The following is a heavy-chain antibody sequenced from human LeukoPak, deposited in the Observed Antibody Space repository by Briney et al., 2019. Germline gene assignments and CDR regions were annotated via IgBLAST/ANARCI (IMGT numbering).Heavy chain of an antibody. CDR1: GYTFTRYY. V-gene: IGHV1-2*02. Sequence: ASVKVSCKASGYTFTRYYIHWVRQAPGQGLEWMGWINPNSGGTNYAQKFQGRGTMTRDTSISTAYMELSRLRSDDTAIYYCASAYDSRGYYLDYWGQGTLVTVSS. D-gene: IGHD3-22*01. J-gene: IGHJ4*02. CDR2: INPNSGGT. CDR3: ASAYDSRGYYLDY.